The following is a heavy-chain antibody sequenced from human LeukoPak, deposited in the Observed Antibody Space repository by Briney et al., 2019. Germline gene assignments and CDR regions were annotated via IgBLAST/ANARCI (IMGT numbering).Heavy chain of an antibody. CDR2: ISGSGGST. CDR3: ARDLGKYYYGSGTYDSYGMDV. Sequence: GGSLRLSCAGSGFTFSSYAMGWVRQAPGKGLGWVLAISGSGGSTYYADSVKGRFTISRDNSKNTLYLQMNSLRVEDTAVYYCARDLGKYYYGSGTYDSYGMDVWGQGTSVTVSS. CDR1: GFTFSSYA. V-gene: IGHV3-23*01. J-gene: IGHJ6*02. D-gene: IGHD3-10*01.